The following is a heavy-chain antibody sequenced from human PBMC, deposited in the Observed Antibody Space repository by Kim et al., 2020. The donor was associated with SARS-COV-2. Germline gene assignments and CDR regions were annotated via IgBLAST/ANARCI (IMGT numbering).Heavy chain of an antibody. CDR2: ISGNGDTT. D-gene: IGHD2-8*02. CDR3: AKDRYCADTRCPLDY. V-gene: IGHV3-23*01. J-gene: IGHJ4*02. CDR1: GFTLDDYA. Sequence: GGSLRLSCAASGFTLDDYAISWVRQAPGKGLEWVSSISGNGDTTSYADSVKGRFTIFRDNAKNTLYLQMNNLRAEDTAVYYCAKDRYCADTRCPLDYWGQGTLVTVSS.